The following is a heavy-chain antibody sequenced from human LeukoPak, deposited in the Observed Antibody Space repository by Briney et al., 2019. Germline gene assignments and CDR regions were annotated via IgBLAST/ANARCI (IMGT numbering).Heavy chain of an antibody. J-gene: IGHJ4*02. V-gene: IGHV1-46*01. CDR3: AREFSSSCLDF. D-gene: IGHD2-2*01. CDR1: GFTFAGYY. CDR2: INPRGDST. Sequence: GASVKVSCKASGFTFAGYYMHWVRQAPGQALEWIGIINPRGDSTSYAQNFQGRVSMTKDTSSSTLFMELRSLRPEDTAVYYCAREFSSSCLDFWGLGTLVTVSS.